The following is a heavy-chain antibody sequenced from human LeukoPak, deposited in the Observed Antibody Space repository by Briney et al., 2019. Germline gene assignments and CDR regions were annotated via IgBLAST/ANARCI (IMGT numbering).Heavy chain of an antibody. J-gene: IGHJ5*02. Sequence: GASVKVSCKASGYTFTGYYMHWVRQAPGQGLEWMGWINPNSGGTNYAQKFQGRVTMTRDTSISTAYMELSRLRSDDTAVYYCARGGEYYYDSSGYYHWGQGTLVTVSS. CDR1: GYTFTGYY. CDR2: INPNSGGT. V-gene: IGHV1-2*02. CDR3: ARGGEYYYDSSGYYH. D-gene: IGHD3-22*01.